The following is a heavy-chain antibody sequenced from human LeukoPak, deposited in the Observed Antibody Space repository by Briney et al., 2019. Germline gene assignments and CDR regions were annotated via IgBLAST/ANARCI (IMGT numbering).Heavy chain of an antibody. CDR2: IYTNENT. V-gene: IGHV4-61*02. CDR1: GGSISSGSYY. J-gene: IGHJ4*02. D-gene: IGHD5-12*01. Sequence: SETLSLTCTVSGGSISSGSYYWSWIRQPAGKGLEWIGRIYTNENTNYNPSLKSRLTISVDTSKNQFSLKLTSVTAADTAVYYCARDSGYDLDWGQGTLVTVSS. CDR3: ARDSGYDLD.